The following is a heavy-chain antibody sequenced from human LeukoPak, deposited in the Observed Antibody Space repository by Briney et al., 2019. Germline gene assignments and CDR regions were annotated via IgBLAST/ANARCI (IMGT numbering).Heavy chain of an antibody. V-gene: IGHV3-30*02. CDR3: AAGYSSNDY. Sequence: GGSLRPSCAASGFTFSSYGMHWVRQAPGKGLEWVAFIRYDGSNKYYADSVKGRFTISRDNSKNTLYLQINSLRTEDTAVYYCAAGYSSNDYWGQGTLVTVSS. CDR1: GFTFSSYG. CDR2: IRYDGSNK. D-gene: IGHD6-19*01. J-gene: IGHJ4*02.